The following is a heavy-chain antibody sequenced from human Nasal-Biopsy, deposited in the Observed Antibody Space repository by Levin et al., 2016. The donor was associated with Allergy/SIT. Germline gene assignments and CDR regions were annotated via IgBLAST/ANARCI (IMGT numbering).Heavy chain of an antibody. CDR3: GRSQPGKPAEMGVIRPFDV. D-gene: IGHD5-24*01. CDR1: GYTFTGYF. Sequence: ASVKVSCKASGYTFTGYFLHWVRQAPGQGLEWMGWINPNTGGIHYAQKFHGRVTMTRDTSISTAYMELSGLTSDDTAVFYCGRSQPGKPAEMGVIRPFDVWGQGTTITVSS. V-gene: IGHV1-2*02. CDR2: INPNTGGI. J-gene: IGHJ3*01.